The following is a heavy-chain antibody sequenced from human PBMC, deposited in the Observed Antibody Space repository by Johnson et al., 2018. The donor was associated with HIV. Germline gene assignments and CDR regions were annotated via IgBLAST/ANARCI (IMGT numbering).Heavy chain of an antibody. CDR1: RFTFSSYG. J-gene: IGHJ3*02. CDR3: AKDEALGWELDPDAFDI. Sequence: QMLLVESGGGVVQPGRSLRLSCAASRFTFSSYGMHWVRQAPGKGLEWVAVISYDGGNKYYADSGKGLFTITRDNSKNTLYLQMNSLRAEDTAVYYCAKDEALGWELDPDAFDIWGQGTMVTVSS. D-gene: IGHD1-26*01. CDR2: ISYDGGNK. V-gene: IGHV3-30*18.